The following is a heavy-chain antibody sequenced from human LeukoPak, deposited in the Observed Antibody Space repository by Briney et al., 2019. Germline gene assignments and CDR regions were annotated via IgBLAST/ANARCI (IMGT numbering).Heavy chain of an antibody. Sequence: PGGSLRLSCAASGFTFSSYAMRWVRQAPGKGLEYVSAISSNGGSTYYANSVKGRFTISRDNSKNTLYLQMSSLRAEDMAVYYCARAPGVTTNWFDPWGQGTLVTVSS. CDR2: ISSNGGST. CDR1: GFTFSSYA. CDR3: ARAPGVTTNWFDP. J-gene: IGHJ5*02. D-gene: IGHD2-21*02. V-gene: IGHV3-64*01.